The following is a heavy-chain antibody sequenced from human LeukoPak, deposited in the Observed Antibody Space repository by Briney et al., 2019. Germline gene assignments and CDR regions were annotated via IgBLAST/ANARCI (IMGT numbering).Heavy chain of an antibody. V-gene: IGHV3-30*18. J-gene: IGHJ4*02. D-gene: IGHD2-15*01. CDR3: AKEAGVVVVVAPTFAFDY. Sequence: GGSLRLSCAASGFTFSSYGMHWVRQAPCKGLEWVAVISYDGSNKYYADSVKGRFTISRDNSKNTLYLQMNSLRAEDTAVYYCAKEAGVVVVVAPTFAFDYWGQGTLVTVSS. CDR1: GFTFSSYG. CDR2: ISYDGSNK.